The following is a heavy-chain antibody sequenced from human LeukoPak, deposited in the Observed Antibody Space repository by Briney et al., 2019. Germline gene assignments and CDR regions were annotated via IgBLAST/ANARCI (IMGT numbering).Heavy chain of an antibody. V-gene: IGHV3-66*01. CDR2: IYSGGST. J-gene: IGHJ6*02. CDR3: AIESGGYYYGMDV. CDR1: GFTVSSNY. D-gene: IGHD2-15*01. Sequence: GGSLRLSCAASGFTVSSNYMSWVRQAPGKGLEWVSVIYSGGSTYYAASVKGRFTISSDNSKNTLYLQMNSLRAEDTAVYYCAIESGGYYYGMDVWGQGTTVTVSS.